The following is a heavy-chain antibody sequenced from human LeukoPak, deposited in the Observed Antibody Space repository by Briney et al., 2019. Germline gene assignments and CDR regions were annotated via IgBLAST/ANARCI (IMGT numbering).Heavy chain of an antibody. J-gene: IGHJ6*03. CDR3: ARDPSIRAYYYYYMDV. CDR2: IYSGGST. D-gene: IGHD6-6*01. V-gene: IGHV3-66*02. Sequence: GGSLRLSCAASGFTFSNAWMSWVRQAPGKGLEWVSVIYSGGSTYYADSVKGRFTISRDNSKNTLYLQMNSLRAEDTAVYYCARDPSIRAYYYYYMDVWGKGTTVTVSS. CDR1: GFTFSNAW.